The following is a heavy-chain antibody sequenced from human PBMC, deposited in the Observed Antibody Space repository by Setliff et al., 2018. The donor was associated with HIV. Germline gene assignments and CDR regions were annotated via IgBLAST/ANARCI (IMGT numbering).Heavy chain of an antibody. CDR3: ARDLGQLVQSFYYYYGMDV. V-gene: IGHV4-59*01. J-gene: IGHJ6*02. CDR2: IYSSGST. Sequence: SETLSLTCTVSGGSISSYYWSWIRQPPGKGLEWLGHIYSSGSTNYNPSLKIRVTISVDTSISTAYMELSRLRSDDTAVYYCARDLGQLVQSFYYYYGMDVWGQGTTVTVSS. D-gene: IGHD6-6*01. CDR1: GGSISSYY.